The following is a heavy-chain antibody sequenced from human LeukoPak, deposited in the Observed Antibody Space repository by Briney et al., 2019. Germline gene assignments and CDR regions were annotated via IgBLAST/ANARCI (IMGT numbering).Heavy chain of an antibody. J-gene: IGHJ4*02. CDR3: ARLSLWFGELSTIDY. V-gene: IGHV5-51*01. CDR1: GYSFSNYW. CDR2: IYPGDSDT. D-gene: IGHD3-10*01. Sequence: GESMKISCKSSGYSFSNYWIGWVRQMPGKGLGWMGIIYPGDSDTRYGPSFQGQVTISADKSISTAYLQWSSLKASDTAMYYCARLSLWFGELSTIDYWGQGTLVTVSS.